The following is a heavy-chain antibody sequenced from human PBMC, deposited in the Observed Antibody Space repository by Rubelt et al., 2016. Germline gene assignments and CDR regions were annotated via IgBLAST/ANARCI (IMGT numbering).Heavy chain of an antibody. CDR3: ARGRSSSSFAFDI. J-gene: IGHJ3*02. V-gene: IGHV1-3*01. D-gene: IGHD6-6*01. CDR2: INAGNGNT. Sequence: RAQGLEWMGWINAGNGNTKYSQKFQGRVTITRDTSASTAYMELSSLRSEDTAVYYCARGRSSSSFAFDIWGQGTMVTVSS.